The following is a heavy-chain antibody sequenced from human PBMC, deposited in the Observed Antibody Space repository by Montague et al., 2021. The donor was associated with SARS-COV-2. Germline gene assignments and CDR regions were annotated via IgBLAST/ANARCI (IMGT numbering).Heavy chain of an antibody. D-gene: IGHD3-10*01. Sequence: SETLSLTCTVSGGSISSSSYYWGWLRRPPGKGLEWIGSIYYSGSTYYNPSLKSRVTISVDTSKNQFSLKLSSVTAADTAVYYCARESGSGSYLVYWGQGTLVTVSS. CDR1: GGSISSSSYY. V-gene: IGHV4-39*01. CDR3: ARESGSGSYLVY. CDR2: IYYSGST. J-gene: IGHJ4*02.